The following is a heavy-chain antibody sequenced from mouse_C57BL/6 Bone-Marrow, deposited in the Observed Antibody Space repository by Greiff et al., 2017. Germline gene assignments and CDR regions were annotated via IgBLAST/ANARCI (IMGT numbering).Heavy chain of an antibody. Sequence: VQLQQSGAELARPGASVKLSCKASGYTFTSSGISWVKQRTGQGLEWIGEIFPRSGNTYYNEKFKGKATLTADKSSSTAYMELRSLTSEDSAVYFCASYYDGRGAWVAYWGQGTLVTVSA. CDR3: ASYYDGRGAWVAY. J-gene: IGHJ3*01. CDR1: GYTFTSSG. D-gene: IGHD1-1*01. V-gene: IGHV1-81*01. CDR2: IFPRSGNT.